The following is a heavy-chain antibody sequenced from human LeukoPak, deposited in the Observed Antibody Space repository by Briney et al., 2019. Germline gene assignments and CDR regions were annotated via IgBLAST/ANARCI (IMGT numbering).Heavy chain of an antibody. CDR2: ISISGTTI. CDR3: ARMLYSSGWYGAFDI. D-gene: IGHD6-19*01. Sequence: PGGSLRLSCAASGFTFSDYEMNWVRQAPGKGLEWLSHISISGTTIHYADSVKGRFTISRDNAKNSLYLQMNSLRAEDTAVYYCARMLYSSGWYGAFDIWGQGTMVTVSS. V-gene: IGHV3-48*03. CDR1: GFTFSDYE. J-gene: IGHJ3*02.